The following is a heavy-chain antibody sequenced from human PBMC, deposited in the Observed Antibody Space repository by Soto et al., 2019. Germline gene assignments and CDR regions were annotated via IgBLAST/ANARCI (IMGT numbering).Heavy chain of an antibody. V-gene: IGHV4-34*01. D-gene: IGHD2-2*01. Sequence: SETLSLTCAVYGGSFSGYYWSWIRQPPGKGLEWIGEINHSGSTNYNPSLKSRVTISVDTSKNQFSLKLSSVTAADTAVYYCARGDIVPAASTTYYYYYMDVWGKGTTVTVS. CDR3: ARGDIVPAASTTYYYYYMDV. CDR2: INHSGST. CDR1: GGSFSGYY. J-gene: IGHJ6*03.